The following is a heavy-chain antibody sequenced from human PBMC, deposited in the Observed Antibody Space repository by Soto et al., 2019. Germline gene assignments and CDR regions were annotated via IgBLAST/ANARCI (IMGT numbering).Heavy chain of an antibody. D-gene: IGHD2-2*01. CDR1: GYTFTSYA. Sequence: VKVSCKASGYTFTSYAMHWVRQAPGQRLEWMGWINAGNGNTKYSQKFQGRVTITRDTSASTAYMELSSLRSEDTAVYYCARGFIYCSSTSCFLLDWGQGTLVTVSS. CDR2: INAGNGNT. J-gene: IGHJ4*02. V-gene: IGHV1-3*01. CDR3: ARGFIYCSSTSCFLLD.